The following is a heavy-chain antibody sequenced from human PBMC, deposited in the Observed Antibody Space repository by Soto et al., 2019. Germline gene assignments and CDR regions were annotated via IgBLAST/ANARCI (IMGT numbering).Heavy chain of an antibody. D-gene: IGHD1-1*01. Sequence: GAXVKVSCKASGYTFTSYDINWVRQAAGQGLEWMGWMNPNSGNTGYAQKFQGRVTMTRDTSISTAYMELSNLRSEDTAIYYCARGVDAGVDFWGQGTTVTVSS. J-gene: IGHJ6*02. CDR2: MNPNSGNT. CDR3: ARGVDAGVDF. CDR1: GYTFTSYD. V-gene: IGHV1-8*01.